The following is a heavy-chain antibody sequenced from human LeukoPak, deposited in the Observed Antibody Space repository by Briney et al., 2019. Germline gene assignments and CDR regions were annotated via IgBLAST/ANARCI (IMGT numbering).Heavy chain of an antibody. V-gene: IGHV3-48*01. CDR3: ARDRDGSWFDY. D-gene: IGHD6-13*01. J-gene: IGHJ4*02. Sequence: GGSLRLSCAASGFTFSNYSMNCVRQAPGKGLEWVSYISSSSSTIYYADSVKGRFTISGDNAKNSLSLQMNSLRAEDTAVYYCARDRDGSWFDYWGQGTLVTVSS. CDR1: GFTFSNYS. CDR2: ISSSSSTI.